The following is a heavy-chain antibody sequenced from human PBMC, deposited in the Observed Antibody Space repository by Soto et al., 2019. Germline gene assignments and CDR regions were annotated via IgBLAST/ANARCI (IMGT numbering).Heavy chain of an antibody. D-gene: IGHD3-22*01. CDR1: GDTFSSYA. Sequence: QVQLVQSGAEVKKPGSSVKVSCKASGDTFSSYAISVVRQAPGQGLEWMGGIIPIFGTANYAQKFQGRVTITADESTSTAYMEFSSLRSEDTAVYYCARDGSGYRSRASPMDVWRQGTPVTVSS. J-gene: IGHJ6*02. CDR2: IIPIFGTA. V-gene: IGHV1-69*01. CDR3: ARDGSGYRSRASPMDV.